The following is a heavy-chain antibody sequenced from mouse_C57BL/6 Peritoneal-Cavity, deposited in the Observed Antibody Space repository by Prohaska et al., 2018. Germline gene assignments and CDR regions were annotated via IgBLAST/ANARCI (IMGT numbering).Heavy chain of an antibody. D-gene: IGHD1-1*01. Sequence: QFQLQQSGPELVKPGASVKISCKASGYTFTDYYINWVKQRPGQGLEWSGWIFPGSGSTYYNEKFKGKSTLTVDKSSSTAYMLLSSLTAEDSAVYVCARGQFITTVVAFDYWGQGTTLTVSS. V-gene: IGHV1-75*01. CDR3: ARGQFITTVVAFDY. CDR2: IFPGSGST. CDR1: GYTFTDYY. J-gene: IGHJ2*01.